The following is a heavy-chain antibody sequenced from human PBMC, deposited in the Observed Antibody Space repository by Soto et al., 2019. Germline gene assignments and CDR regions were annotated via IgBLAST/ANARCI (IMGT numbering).Heavy chain of an antibody. CDR1: GGSISSYY. J-gene: IGHJ4*02. Sequence: SETLSLTCTVSGGSISSYYWSWIRQPPGKGLEWIGYIYYSGSTNYNPSLKSQVTISVDTSKNQFSLKLSSVTAADTAVYYCARVPNSSSWYGGFDYWGQGTLVTVSS. D-gene: IGHD6-13*01. CDR3: ARVPNSSSWYGGFDY. CDR2: IYYSGST. V-gene: IGHV4-59*01.